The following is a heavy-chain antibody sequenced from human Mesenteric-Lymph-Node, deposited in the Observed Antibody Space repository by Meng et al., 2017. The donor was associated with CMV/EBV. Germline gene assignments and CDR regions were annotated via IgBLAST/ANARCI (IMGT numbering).Heavy chain of an antibody. CDR3: ARDQGTYGLGTFLPYAFDY. CDR1: SIRTYY. Sequence: SIRTYYWSWIRQPPGKGLEWIGYIYYSGSTSYNPSLNNRVTMSIDTSRDEVSLKLTSVTAADTAVYYCARDQGTYGLGTFLPYAFDYWGLGTLVTVSS. J-gene: IGHJ4*02. CDR2: IYYSGST. D-gene: IGHD3-10*01. V-gene: IGHV4-59*13.